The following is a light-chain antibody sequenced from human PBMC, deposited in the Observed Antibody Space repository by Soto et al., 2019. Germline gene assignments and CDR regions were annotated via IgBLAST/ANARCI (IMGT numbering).Light chain of an antibody. CDR3: LHYNSYFPWT. J-gene: IGKJ1*01. CDR2: KAS. V-gene: IGKV1-5*03. Sequence: DSQMTQSPSTLSASIGDRITITCRASQSISSWLAWYQQKPGKAPKLLIYKASSLESGVPSRFSGSGSGTEFTLTISSLQPDDFAPYYCLHYNSYFPWTFGQGTKLDIK. CDR1: QSISSW.